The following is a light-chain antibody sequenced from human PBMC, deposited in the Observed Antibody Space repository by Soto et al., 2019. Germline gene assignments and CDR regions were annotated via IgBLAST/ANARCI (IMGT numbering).Light chain of an antibody. V-gene: IGLV1-40*01. CDR3: QSYDSSLSGSGV. CDR2: GHN. CDR1: YSNIGAGYE. Sequence: VLTQPPSVSGAPGQRVTISCTGSYSNIGAGYEVHWYQQIPGTAPKLLISGHNNRPSGVPDRFFGSKSGTSASLTIIGLQAEDEADYYCQSYDSSLSGSGVFGGGTKVTVL. J-gene: IGLJ3*02.